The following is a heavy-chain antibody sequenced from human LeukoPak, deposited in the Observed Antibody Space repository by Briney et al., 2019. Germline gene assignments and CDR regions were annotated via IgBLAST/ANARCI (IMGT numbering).Heavy chain of an antibody. CDR2: ISSSSIYI. J-gene: IGHJ4*02. D-gene: IGHD5-18*01. CDR3: ARDRVQLFDY. V-gene: IGHV3-21*01. Sequence: GGSLRLSCAASGFTFSSYSMNWVRQAPGKGLEWVSSISSSSIYIYYADSVRGRFTISRDNAKNSLYLQMNSLRAEDTAVYYCARDRVQLFDYWGQGTLVTVSS. CDR1: GFTFSSYS.